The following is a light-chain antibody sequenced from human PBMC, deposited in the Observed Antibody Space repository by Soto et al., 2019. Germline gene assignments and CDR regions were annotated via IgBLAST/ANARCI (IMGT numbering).Light chain of an antibody. CDR1: ERIYSAY. J-gene: IGKJ5*01. Sequence: EVLLTQSPCTLSLSRGERATLSCRASERIYSAYLGWYQQKPGQAPRLRIYGTSSRATGIPDRFSGSGSGTDFTLTISRLEPEDFEVYYCQQHCTSPITFGQGTRLEIK. CDR3: QQHCTSPIT. V-gene: IGKV3-20*01. CDR2: GTS.